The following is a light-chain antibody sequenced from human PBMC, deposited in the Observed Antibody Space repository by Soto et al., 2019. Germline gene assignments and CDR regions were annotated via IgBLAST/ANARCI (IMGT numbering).Light chain of an antibody. J-gene: IGKJ2*01. Sequence: DIQMTQSPSTLSASVGDRVTITCRASQSIGGWLAWYQQKPGKAPNLLIYDASKLESGVPSRFNGGGSGAEFTLTISSLQPDDFAIYYCQQYNSYPYTFGQGTKLEIK. V-gene: IGKV1-5*01. CDR2: DAS. CDR3: QQYNSYPYT. CDR1: QSIGGW.